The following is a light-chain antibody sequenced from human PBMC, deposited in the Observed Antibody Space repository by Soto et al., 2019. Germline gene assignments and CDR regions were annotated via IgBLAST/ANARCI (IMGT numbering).Light chain of an antibody. V-gene: IGKV1-12*01. CDR2: FAS. CDR3: VQDYTFPRT. CDR1: QAINNR. Sequence: DIQLTQSPSSVSASVGDTVTITCRSSQAINNRLAWLQQQAGRAPKLLICFASTLVSGAPPRYTGSGSGTYFTLTINSLQPEDFATYYCVQDYTFPRTFGQGTRVDVK. J-gene: IGKJ1*01.